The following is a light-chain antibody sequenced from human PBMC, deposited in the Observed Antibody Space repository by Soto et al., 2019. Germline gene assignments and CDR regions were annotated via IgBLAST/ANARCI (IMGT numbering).Light chain of an antibody. J-gene: IGKJ4*01. CDR1: QSVLWSNNQNY. CDR2: WAS. V-gene: IGKV4-1*01. Sequence: DFVMTQSPDSLTVSLGERATINCKSSQSVLWSNNQNYLAWYQQKPGQSPKLLIYWASTRESGVPDRFSGSGSGTDFTLTISSLQAEDVACYCCQQYYSTPLTFGGGTKVEI. CDR3: QQYYSTPLT.